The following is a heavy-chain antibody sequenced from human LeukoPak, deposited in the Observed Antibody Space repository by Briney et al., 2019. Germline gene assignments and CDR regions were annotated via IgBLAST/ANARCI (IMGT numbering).Heavy chain of an antibody. CDR1: GGFISTFSYY. CDR3: ARHGRPRGAFDI. V-gene: IGHV4-39*01. CDR2: VDYSRST. Sequence: SSETLSLTCSLSGGFISTFSYYWAWIRQPPGKGLEWIGSVDYSRSTSYNPSLKNRVTIPADTSKSLFSLKLSSVTAADTAVYYCARHGRPRGAFDIWGQGTMVTVSS. J-gene: IGHJ3*02.